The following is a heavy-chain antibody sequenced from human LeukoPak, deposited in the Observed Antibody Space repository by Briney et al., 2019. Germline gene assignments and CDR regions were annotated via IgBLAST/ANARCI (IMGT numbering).Heavy chain of an antibody. CDR1: GGSISSSNW. J-gene: IGHJ4*02. Sequence: SGTLSLTCAVSGGSISSSNWWSWVRQPPGKGLEWIGEIYHSGSTNYNPSLKSRVTISVDKSKNQFSLKLSSVTAADTAVYYCARVPTIFGVVITASYYFDYWGQGTLVTVSS. V-gene: IGHV4-4*02. D-gene: IGHD3-3*01. CDR2: IYHSGST. CDR3: ARVPTIFGVVITASYYFDY.